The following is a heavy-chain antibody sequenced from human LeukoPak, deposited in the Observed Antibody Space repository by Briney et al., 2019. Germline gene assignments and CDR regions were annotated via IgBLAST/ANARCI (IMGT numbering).Heavy chain of an antibody. CDR3: ASRLQSGSPWYFDF. CDR2: INPSGDTT. Sequence: GASVKVSCKSSGTIYYVHWVRQAPGQGLEWMGIINPSGDTTSYARRFQGRVTMTRDTSTSTVYMELSSLRSGDTAVYYCASRLQSGSPWYFDFWGQGTLVTVSS. V-gene: IGHV1-46*01. CDR1: GTIYY. J-gene: IGHJ4*02. D-gene: IGHD1-26*01.